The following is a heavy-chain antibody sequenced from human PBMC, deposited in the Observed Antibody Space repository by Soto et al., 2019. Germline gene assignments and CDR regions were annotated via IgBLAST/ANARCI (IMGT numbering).Heavy chain of an antibody. V-gene: IGHV3-23*01. J-gene: IGHJ5*02. CDR3: VRSVRPLSWFDP. CDR1: GFTFSDYS. D-gene: IGHD3-10*01. Sequence: PGGSLRLSCAASGFTFSDYSMNWVRQTQGKGLEWVCGIGGSGTTIYCADSVKGRFTISRDNFGNTMYLQMNSVRVEDTAVYYCVRSVRPLSWFDPWGQGTRVTVSS. CDR2: IGGSGTTI.